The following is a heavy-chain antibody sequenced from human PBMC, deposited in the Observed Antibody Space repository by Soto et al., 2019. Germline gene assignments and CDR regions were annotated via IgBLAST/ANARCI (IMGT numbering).Heavy chain of an antibody. CDR2: ISGGGTST. V-gene: IGHV3-23*01. CDR3: ARGLREYSRTFGLGY. D-gene: IGHD6-6*01. CDR1: GFTFDSYA. Sequence: PGGSLRLSCVASGFTFDSYAMNWIRQAPGKGLEWVSVISGGGTSTYYADSVKGRFTVSRDNAKNSLYLQMNSLRAEDTAVYYCARGLREYSRTFGLGYWGQGTLVTVYS. J-gene: IGHJ4*02.